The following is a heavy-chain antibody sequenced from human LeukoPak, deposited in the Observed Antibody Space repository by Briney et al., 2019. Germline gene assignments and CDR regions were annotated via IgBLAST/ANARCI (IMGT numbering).Heavy chain of an antibody. Sequence: GGSLRLSCAASGFTVSSNYMSWVRQAPGKGLEWFSVIYSGGSTYYAGSVKGRFSISRDNSKNTLFLQMNSLRAEDTAIYYCARDYLDYQSTGSYNVDWGQGTLVTVSS. CDR1: GFTVSSNY. CDR2: IYSGGST. V-gene: IGHV3-53*01. J-gene: IGHJ4*02. D-gene: IGHD3-22*01. CDR3: ARDYLDYQSTGSYNVD.